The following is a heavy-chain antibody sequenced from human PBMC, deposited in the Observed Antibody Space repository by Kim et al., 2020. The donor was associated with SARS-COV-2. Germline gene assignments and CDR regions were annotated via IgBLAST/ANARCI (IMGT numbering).Heavy chain of an antibody. V-gene: IGHV3-15*01. CDR3: TTGRGLYGDYDYFDY. D-gene: IGHD4-17*01. Sequence: APVKGKFTISRDDSKNTLYLKRNSRKPEDSAVYYCTTGRGLYGDYDYFDYWGQGTLVTVSS. J-gene: IGHJ4*02.